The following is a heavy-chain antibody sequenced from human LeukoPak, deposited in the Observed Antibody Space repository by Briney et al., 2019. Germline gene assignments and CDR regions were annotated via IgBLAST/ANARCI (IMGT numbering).Heavy chain of an antibody. Sequence: GGSLRLSCAASGFTFITYAMSWVRQAPGKGLQWVSVIRDSGGSTYYADSVKGRFTISRDNSKNTLYLQMNSLRAEDTAVYYCAKAGRSGWYPGWPFDIWGQGQWSPSLQ. D-gene: IGHD6-19*01. CDR1: GFTFITYA. V-gene: IGHV3-23*01. CDR2: IRDSGGST. J-gene: IGHJ3*02. CDR3: AKAGRSGWYPGWPFDI.